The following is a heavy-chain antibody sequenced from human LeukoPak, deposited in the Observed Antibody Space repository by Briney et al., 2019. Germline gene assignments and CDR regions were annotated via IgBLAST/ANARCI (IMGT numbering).Heavy chain of an antibody. Sequence: PGGSLRLSCAASGFTFDDYAMHWVRQAPGKGLEWVSGISWNSGSIGYADSVKGRFTISRDNAKNSLYLQMNSLRAEDTALYYCAKVRNGGYYYYGMDVWGQGTTVTVSS. D-gene: IGHD1-14*01. CDR2: ISWNSGSI. CDR1: GFTFDDYA. V-gene: IGHV3-9*01. CDR3: AKVRNGGYYYYGMDV. J-gene: IGHJ6*02.